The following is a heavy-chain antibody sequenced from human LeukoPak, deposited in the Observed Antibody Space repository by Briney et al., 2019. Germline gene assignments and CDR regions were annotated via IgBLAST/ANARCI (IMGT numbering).Heavy chain of an antibody. D-gene: IGHD4-11*01. CDR1: GFTFSSYP. V-gene: IGHV3-64*01. CDR2: IRGNGGST. Sequence: EGSLRLSCAASGFTFSSYPMHRVRQAPGKGLEYVSGIRGNGGSTYYANSVKGRFTISRDNSKNTLYLRMGSLRAEDMAVYFCARGDDYILFDYWGQGALVTVSS. CDR3: ARGDDYILFDY. J-gene: IGHJ4*02.